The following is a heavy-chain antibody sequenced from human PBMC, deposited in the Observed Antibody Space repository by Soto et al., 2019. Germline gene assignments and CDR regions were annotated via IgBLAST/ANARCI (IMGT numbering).Heavy chain of an antibody. CDR1: GFPFDNYA. Sequence: EVQLLESGGGLVQPGGSQRLSCAASGFPFDNYAMTWVRQAPGKGLEWVSTISGSGGTTYYTDSVKGRFTISRDNSKNTLFLQMNSLRAEDTAVYYCAKDLYGDFDYWGQGTLVTVSS. D-gene: IGHD4-17*01. CDR3: AKDLYGDFDY. V-gene: IGHV3-23*01. J-gene: IGHJ4*02. CDR2: ISGSGGTT.